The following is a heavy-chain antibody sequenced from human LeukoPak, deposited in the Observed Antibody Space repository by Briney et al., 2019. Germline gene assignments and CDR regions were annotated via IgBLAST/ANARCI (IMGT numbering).Heavy chain of an antibody. J-gene: IGHJ4*02. CDR3: VKDSSSGSYFDY. CDR1: GFTFSRYA. CDR2: ISSNGCST. Sequence: GGSLRLSCSASGFTFSRYAMHWVRQAPGKGLEYVSAISSNGCSTYYADSVKGRFTISRDNSRNTLHLQMSSLRVEDTAVYYCVKDSSSGSYFDYWGQGTLVTVS. D-gene: IGHD3-10*01. V-gene: IGHV3-64D*06.